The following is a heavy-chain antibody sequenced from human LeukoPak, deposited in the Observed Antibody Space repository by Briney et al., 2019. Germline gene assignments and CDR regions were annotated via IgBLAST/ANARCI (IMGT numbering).Heavy chain of an antibody. J-gene: IGHJ5*02. CDR1: GASISSYY. V-gene: IGHV4-4*07. D-gene: IGHD1-26*01. CDR3: ARDRGSGSNLGYNWFDP. CDR2: IYTSGST. Sequence: PSETLSLTCTVSGASISSYYWDWLRQPAGKGLEWIGRIYTSGSTDYNPSLKSRVTMSLDTSKNQFSLKLSSVTAADTAVYYCARDRGSGSNLGYNWFDPWGQGTLVTVSS.